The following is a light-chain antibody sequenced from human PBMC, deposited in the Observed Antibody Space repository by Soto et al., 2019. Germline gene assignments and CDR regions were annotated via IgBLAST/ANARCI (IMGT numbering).Light chain of an antibody. CDR3: PSYARRMSGTV. CDR1: SSNTGAGFD. CDR2: GGS. J-gene: IGLJ1*01. Sequence: QSLLTQPPPGSCAPRHTVTISFTASSSNTGAGFDVHWYQPQRGIAPNLLIYGGSRRPSGVAARLSGYKSGTSASLPITGLHAEDEAVYYCPSYARRMSGTVFGTGTKVIV. V-gene: IGLV1-40*01.